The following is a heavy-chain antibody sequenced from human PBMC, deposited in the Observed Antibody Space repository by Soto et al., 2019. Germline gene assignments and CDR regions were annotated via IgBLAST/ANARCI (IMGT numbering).Heavy chain of an antibody. CDR1: GFTFSSYA. D-gene: IGHD3-9*01. CDR3: AKEGRVFSGRIDD. V-gene: IGHV3-23*01. J-gene: IGHJ4*02. CDR2: ISGGGGST. Sequence: PGGSLRLSCAASGFTFSSYAMSWVRQAPGKGLEWVSSISGGGGSTYHADSVKGRFTISRDNSKNTLYLQMNSLRVDDTAVYYCAKEGRVFSGRIDDWGQGTLVTVSS.